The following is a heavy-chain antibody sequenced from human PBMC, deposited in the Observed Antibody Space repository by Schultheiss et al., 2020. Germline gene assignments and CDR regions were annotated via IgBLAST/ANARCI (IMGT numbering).Heavy chain of an antibody. CDR3: ARFFIAAAGWYYYGMDV. J-gene: IGHJ6*02. D-gene: IGHD6-13*01. V-gene: IGHV4-31*03. CDR2: IYYSGNT. CDR1: GGSISSGGYY. Sequence: SQTLSLTCTVSGGSISSGGYYWSWIRQHPGKGLEWIGYIYYSGNTYYNPSLKSRVSMSVDTSKNQFSLKLSSVTAADTAVYYCARFFIAAAGWYYYGMDVWGQGTTVTVSS.